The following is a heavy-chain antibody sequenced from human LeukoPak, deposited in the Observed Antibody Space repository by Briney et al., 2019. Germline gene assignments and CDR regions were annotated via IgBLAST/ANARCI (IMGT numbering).Heavy chain of an antibody. Sequence: GESLKISCKGSAYSFCNYWVGWVRQMPGKGLGWMGMIYPDDSDTRNSPSLQGQVAISVDKSINTAYLQWSSLKASDTAMYYCARVSDSGTYFDYWGQGTLVTASS. CDR3: ARVSDSGTYFDY. CDR1: AYSFCNYW. J-gene: IGHJ4*02. CDR2: IYPDDSDT. V-gene: IGHV5-51*01. D-gene: IGHD1-26*01.